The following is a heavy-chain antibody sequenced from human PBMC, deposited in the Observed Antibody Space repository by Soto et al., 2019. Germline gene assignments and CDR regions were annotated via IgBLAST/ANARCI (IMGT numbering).Heavy chain of an antibody. CDR2: IYYSGST. V-gene: IGHV4-39*01. CDR3: ARFPVRGVISGEFGY. CDR1: GGSISSSSYY. J-gene: IGHJ4*02. D-gene: IGHD3-10*01. Sequence: SETLSLTCTVSGGSISSSSYYWGWIRQPPGKGLEWIGSIYYSGSTYYNPSLKSRVTISVDTSKNQFSLKLSPVTAADTAVYYCARFPVRGVISGEFGYWGQGTLVTVSS.